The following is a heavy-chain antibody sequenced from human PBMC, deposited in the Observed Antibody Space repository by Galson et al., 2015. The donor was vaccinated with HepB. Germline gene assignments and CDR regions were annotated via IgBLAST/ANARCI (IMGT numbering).Heavy chain of an antibody. CDR3: ARDGDVDTAMVTPELGY. J-gene: IGHJ4*02. V-gene: IGHV3-33*01. CDR1: GFTFSSYG. Sequence: SLRLSCAASGFTFSSYGMHWVRQAPGKGLEWVAVIWYDGSNKYYADSVKGRFTISRDNSKNTLYLQMNSLRAEDTAVHYCARDGDVDTAMVTPELGYWGQGTLVTVSS. CDR2: IWYDGSNK. D-gene: IGHD5-18*01.